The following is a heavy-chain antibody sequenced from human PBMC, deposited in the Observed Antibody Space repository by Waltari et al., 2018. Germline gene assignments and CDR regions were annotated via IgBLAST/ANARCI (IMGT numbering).Heavy chain of an antibody. CDR3: ARDNHGDYSWFDP. V-gene: IGHV4-39*07. J-gene: IGHJ5*02. CDR2: IYYSGST. D-gene: IGHD4-17*01. Sequence: QLQLQESGPGLVKPSETLSLTCTVSGGSVSSSSYYWGWIRKPPGKGLEWIGSIYYSGSTYYNPSLKSRVTISVDTSKNQFSLKLSSVTAADTAVYYCARDNHGDYSWFDPWGQGTLVTVSS. CDR1: GGSVSSSSYY.